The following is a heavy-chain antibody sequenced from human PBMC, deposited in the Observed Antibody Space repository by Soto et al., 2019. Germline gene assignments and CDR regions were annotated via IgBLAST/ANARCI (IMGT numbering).Heavy chain of an antibody. CDR2: INPSGGST. J-gene: IGHJ6*02. CDR1: GYTFTSYY. D-gene: IGHD3-22*01. V-gene: IGHV1-46*01. Sequence: ASVKVSCKASGYTFTSYYMHWVRQAPGQGLEWMGIINPSGGSTSYAQRFQGRVTMTRDTSTSTVYMELSSLRSEDTAVYYCAGGTYDSSGYYATGYYYYGRDVWGQGTTVTVSS. CDR3: AGGTYDSSGYYATGYYYYGRDV.